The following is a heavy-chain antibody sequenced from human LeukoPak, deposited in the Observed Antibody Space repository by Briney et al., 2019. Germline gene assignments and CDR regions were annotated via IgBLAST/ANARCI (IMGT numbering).Heavy chain of an antibody. Sequence: PGGSLRLSCAASGFTFSSYAMHWVRQAPGKGLEWVSYISSSGSTIYYADSVKGRFTISRDNAKNSLYLQMNSLRAEDTAVYYCAVLGITMIGGVWGKGTTVTISS. CDR1: GFTFSSYA. D-gene: IGHD3-10*02. V-gene: IGHV3-48*03. CDR3: AVLGITMIGGV. J-gene: IGHJ6*04. CDR2: ISSSGSTI.